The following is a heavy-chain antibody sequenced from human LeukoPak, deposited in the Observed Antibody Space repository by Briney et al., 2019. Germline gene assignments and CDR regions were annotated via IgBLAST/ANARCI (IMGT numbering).Heavy chain of an antibody. CDR2: INHSGNT. D-gene: IGHD1-26*01. CDR1: GGSISSGPYF. Sequence: SETLSLTCSVSGGSISSGPYFWSWIRQSPGKGLEWIGEINHSGNTNYNPSLKSRVTISVDTSKNQFSLKLNSVTAADTAVYYCARHNRVTRYSGSYLGQRSAFDIWGQGTTVTVSS. V-gene: IGHV4-34*01. J-gene: IGHJ3*02. CDR3: ARHNRVTRYSGSYLGQRSAFDI.